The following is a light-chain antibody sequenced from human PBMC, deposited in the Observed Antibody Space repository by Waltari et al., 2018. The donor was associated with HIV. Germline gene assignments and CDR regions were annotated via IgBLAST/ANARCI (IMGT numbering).Light chain of an antibody. CDR1: SSDIGHDY. J-gene: IGLJ2*01. CDR2: ENQ. CDR3: GTWHSSLSAGI. Sequence: QSVLTQPPSVSAAPRQTVTLSCSGSSSDIGHDYFSLYQQLPGTAPRLLIYENQKRPLGIPNRFSGSKSGTSATLGITGLQTGDEADYYCGTWHSSLSAGIFGGGTKLTVL. V-gene: IGLV1-51*02.